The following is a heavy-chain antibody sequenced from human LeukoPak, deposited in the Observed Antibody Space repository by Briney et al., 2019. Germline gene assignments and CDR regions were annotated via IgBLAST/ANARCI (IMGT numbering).Heavy chain of an antibody. J-gene: IGHJ6*02. Sequence: VGSLRLSCAASVFTFSSYAMSWVRQAPGKGLEWVSAISGSGGSTYYADSVKGRFTISRDNSKNTLYLQMNSLRAEDTAVYYCAKDGAYGYNYYYYGMDVWGQGTTVTVSS. D-gene: IGHD5-18*01. CDR2: ISGSGGST. V-gene: IGHV3-23*01. CDR1: VFTFSSYA. CDR3: AKDGAYGYNYYYYGMDV.